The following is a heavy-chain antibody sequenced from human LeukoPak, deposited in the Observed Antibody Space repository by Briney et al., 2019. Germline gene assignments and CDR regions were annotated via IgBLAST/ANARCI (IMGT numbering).Heavy chain of an antibody. V-gene: IGHV4-39*01. CDR3: ARHASGPHDY. D-gene: IGHD6-19*01. CDR1: GDSIISSSYY. Sequence: SETLSLTCTVSGDSIISSSYYWGWIRQPPGKGLEWIGSIYHSGSTYYNPSLKSRVTISIDTSKNQFSLKLSSVTAADTAVYYCARHASGPHDYWGQGTLVTVSS. J-gene: IGHJ4*02. CDR2: IYHSGST.